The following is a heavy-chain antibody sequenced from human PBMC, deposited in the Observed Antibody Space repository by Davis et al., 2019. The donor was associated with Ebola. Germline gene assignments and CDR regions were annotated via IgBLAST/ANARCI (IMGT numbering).Heavy chain of an antibody. V-gene: IGHV4-4*02. D-gene: IGHD3-22*01. CDR2: IYHSGST. CDR1: GGSISSSNW. J-gene: IGHJ2*01. CDR3: ARDYYDSSGFLWYFDL. Sequence: SETLSLTCAVSGGSISSSNWWSWVRQFPGKGLEWIGEIYHSGSTNYNPSLKSRVAISVDKSKNQFSLKLSSVTAADAAVYYCARDYYDSSGFLWYFDLWGRGTLVAVSS.